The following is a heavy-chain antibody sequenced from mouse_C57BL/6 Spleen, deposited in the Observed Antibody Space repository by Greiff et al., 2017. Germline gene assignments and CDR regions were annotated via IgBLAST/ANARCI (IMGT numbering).Heavy chain of an antibody. CDR3: AKDDDDPRFAY. Sequence: VQLQESGPGLVAPSQSLSITCTVSGFSLTSYGVSWVRQPPGKGLEWLGVIWGDGSTNYHTALISRLSISKDNSKSQVFLTVNSLQTDDTTTYYCAKDDDDPRFAYWGQGTLVTVSA. V-gene: IGHV2-3*01. CDR2: IWGDGST. D-gene: IGHD2-4*01. J-gene: IGHJ3*01. CDR1: GFSLTSYG.